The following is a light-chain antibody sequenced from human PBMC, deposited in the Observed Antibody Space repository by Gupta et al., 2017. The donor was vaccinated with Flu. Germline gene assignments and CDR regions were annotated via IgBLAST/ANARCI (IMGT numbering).Light chain of an antibody. CDR1: EEINTY. CDR2: SAS. J-gene: IGKJ3*01. CDR3: QQTDNMPIT. Sequence: LQMTQSPSSLYGSLGDRVSITCRASEEINTYLNWYQQRPGESPKLLVYSASTLQGGVPSRFSGSGSGTDFTLTIARLQPGDFATYYCQQTDNMPITFGPGTKV. V-gene: IGKV1-39*01.